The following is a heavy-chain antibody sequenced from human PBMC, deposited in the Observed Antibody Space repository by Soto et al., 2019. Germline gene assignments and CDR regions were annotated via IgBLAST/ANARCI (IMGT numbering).Heavy chain of an antibody. CDR2: FYAADRT. CDR3: ARDVVGYGDYWYFDL. D-gene: IGHD4-17*01. CDR1: GFTVSSNY. Sequence: GGSLRLSCAAAGFTVSSNYMNWVRQAPGKGLEWVSGFYAADRTSYIDSVKGRFTISRDNSKNTLYLQMHSLRAEDSAVYYCARDVVGYGDYWYFDLWGRGTLVTVSS. J-gene: IGHJ2*01. V-gene: IGHV3-66*01.